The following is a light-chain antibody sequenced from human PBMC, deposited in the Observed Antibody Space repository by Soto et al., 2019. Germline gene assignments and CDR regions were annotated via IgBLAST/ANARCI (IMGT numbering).Light chain of an antibody. CDR2: AAS. J-gene: IGKJ1*01. CDR1: QSISSY. CDR3: LQDHDDSWT. Sequence: IQMTQSPSSLSASVVDRVTITFRASQSISSYLNWYQQKPGKAPTLLIYAASNLQSGVPSRFRGSRSGTEFTLTVSSLQPEDFATYYCLQDHDDSWTFGQGTKVDIK. V-gene: IGKV1-6*01.